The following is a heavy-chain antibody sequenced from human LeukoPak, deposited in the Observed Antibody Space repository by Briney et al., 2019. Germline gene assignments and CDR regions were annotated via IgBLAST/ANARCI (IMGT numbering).Heavy chain of an antibody. V-gene: IGHV1-2*06. J-gene: IGHJ4*02. D-gene: IGHD3-9*01. CDR2: INPNSGGA. CDR1: GYTFTGYY. Sequence: GASVKVSCKASGYTFTGYYMHWVRQAPGQGLEWMGRINPNSGGANYAQKFQGRVTMTEDTSTDTAYMELSSLRSEDTAVYYCASIPPRYFDWLLKPYYFDYWGQGTLVTVSS. CDR3: ASIPPRYFDWLLKPYYFDY.